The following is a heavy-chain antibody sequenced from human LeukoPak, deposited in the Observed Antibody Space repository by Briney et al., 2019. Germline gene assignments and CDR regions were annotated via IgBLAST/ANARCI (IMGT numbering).Heavy chain of an antibody. CDR1: GFTFSNFG. Sequence: GGSLRLSCAASGFTFSNFGMHWVRQAPGKGLEWVAFIRYDGSNEYYADSVKGRFTISRDNSKNTLYLQMSSLRSEDTAVYYCARVKLLVDLPTYYMDVWGKGTTVTISS. J-gene: IGHJ6*03. V-gene: IGHV3-30*02. CDR3: ARVKLLVDLPTYYMDV. CDR2: IRYDGSNE. D-gene: IGHD1-26*01.